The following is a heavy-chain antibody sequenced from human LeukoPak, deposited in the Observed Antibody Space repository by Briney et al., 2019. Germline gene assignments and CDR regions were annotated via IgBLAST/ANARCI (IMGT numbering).Heavy chain of an antibody. Sequence: GESLKISCKGSGYRFTSYWIDWVRQMPGKGLEWMGTIYPGDSDTRYSPSFQGQVTISADNSISTAYLQWSSLKASDTAMYYCARTGVGVTGHNWFDPWGQGTLVTVSS. V-gene: IGHV5-51*01. CDR3: ARTGVGVTGHNWFDP. CDR1: GYRFTSYW. D-gene: IGHD2-21*02. J-gene: IGHJ5*02. CDR2: IYPGDSDT.